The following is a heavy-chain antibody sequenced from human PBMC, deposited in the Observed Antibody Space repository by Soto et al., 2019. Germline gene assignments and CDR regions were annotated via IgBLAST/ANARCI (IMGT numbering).Heavy chain of an antibody. CDR1: GFTFNNYA. V-gene: IGHV3-23*01. Sequence: DVQLLESGGGLVQPGGSLRLSCAASGFTFNNYAINWVRQSPGKGLEWVSVISGSAGSTYYADSVKGRFTITRDNSKNTLYLQMNSLRAEDTAVYYCASPYSSGFPRGFDYWGQGTLVTVSS. CDR3: ASPYSSGFPRGFDY. D-gene: IGHD3-22*01. J-gene: IGHJ4*02. CDR2: ISGSAGST.